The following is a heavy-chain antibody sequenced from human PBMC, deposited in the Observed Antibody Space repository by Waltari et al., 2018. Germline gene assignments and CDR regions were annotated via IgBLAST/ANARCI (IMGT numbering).Heavy chain of an antibody. CDR2: ISWNRDNI. Sequence: EVQLVESGGGLVQPGRSLRLSCAVSGFNFDDYAMHWVRQAPGKGLGWVSGISWNRDNIGYADSVKGRFTISRDNAKNSLYLQRNSLRPEDTALYYCAKGHSGSYGLKDWGQGTLVTVSS. CDR3: AKGHSGSYGLKD. D-gene: IGHD1-26*01. CDR1: GFNFDDYA. J-gene: IGHJ4*02. V-gene: IGHV3-9*01.